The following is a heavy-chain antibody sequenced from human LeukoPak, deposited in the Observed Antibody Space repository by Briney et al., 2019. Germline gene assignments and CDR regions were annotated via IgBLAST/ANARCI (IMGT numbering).Heavy chain of an antibody. V-gene: IGHV1-18*01. J-gene: IGHJ5*02. Sequence: ASVKVSCKASGYTFTSYGISWVRQAPGQGLEWMGWISAYNGNTNYAQKFQDRVTMTTDTSTNTAYMELRGLTSDDTAVYYCARFCSGGGCYHNWFDPWGQGTLVTVSS. CDR1: GYTFTSYG. CDR2: ISAYNGNT. D-gene: IGHD2-15*01. CDR3: ARFCSGGGCYHNWFDP.